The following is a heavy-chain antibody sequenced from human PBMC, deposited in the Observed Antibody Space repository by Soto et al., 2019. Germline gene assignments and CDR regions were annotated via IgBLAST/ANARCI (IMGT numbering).Heavy chain of an antibody. D-gene: IGHD3-9*01. CDR1: GFTFSSYA. J-gene: IGHJ3*02. V-gene: IGHV3-23*01. CDR2: ISGSGGST. CDR3: AKGHWFDAFDI. Sequence: GGSLRHSCAGSGFTFSSYAMSWVRQAPGKGLEWVSAISGSGGSTYYADSVKGRFTNSRDNSKNTLYLQMNSLRAEDTAVYYCAKGHWFDAFDIWGQGTMVTVSS.